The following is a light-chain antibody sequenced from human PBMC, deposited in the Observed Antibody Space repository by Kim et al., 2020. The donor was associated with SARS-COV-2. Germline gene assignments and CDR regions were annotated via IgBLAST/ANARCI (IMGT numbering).Light chain of an antibody. Sequence: QSALTQPPSASGSPGQSVTISCTGTSSDVGGYNAVCWYQQHPGKAPKLMIYDVSKRPSWVPDRFSGSKSGNTAPLTVSGLQAGDEADYYCTSYAGSTELLFGGGTQLTVL. CDR1: SSDVGGYNA. CDR3: TSYAGSTELL. J-gene: IGLJ3*02. CDR2: DVS. V-gene: IGLV2-8*01.